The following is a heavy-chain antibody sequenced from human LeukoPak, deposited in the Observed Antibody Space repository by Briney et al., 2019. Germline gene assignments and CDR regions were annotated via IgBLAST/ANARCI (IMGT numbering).Heavy chain of an antibody. V-gene: IGHV3-7*01. Sequence: GGSLGLSCVGSGFSLSGDWMTWVRQAPGTGLEWVANIKEDGGETYYVDSVKGRFTISRDNAKNSLYLQMNNLRAEDTAVYFCARPVNRLFLFWGPGTLVTVSS. D-gene: IGHD2-21*01. CDR3: ARPVNRLFLF. CDR1: GFSLSGDW. CDR2: IKEDGGET. J-gene: IGHJ4*02.